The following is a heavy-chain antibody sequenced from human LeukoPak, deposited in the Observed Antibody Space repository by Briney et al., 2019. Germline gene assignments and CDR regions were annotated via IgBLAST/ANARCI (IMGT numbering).Heavy chain of an antibody. J-gene: IGHJ4*02. CDR1: GFTFSSYA. CDR2: ISYDGSNK. Sequence: GGSLRLSCAASGFTFSSYAMHWVRQAPGKGLEWVAVISYDGSNKYYADSVKGRFTISRDNSKNTLYLQMNSLRAEDTAVYYCASGAYCGGDCYPFDYWGQGTLVTVSS. V-gene: IGHV3-30*14. D-gene: IGHD2-21*02. CDR3: ASGAYCGGDCYPFDY.